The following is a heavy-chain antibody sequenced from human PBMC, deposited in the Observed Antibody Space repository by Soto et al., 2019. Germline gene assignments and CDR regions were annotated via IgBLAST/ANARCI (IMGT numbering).Heavy chain of an antibody. CDR2: ISSSSSYI. Sequence: EVQLVESGGGLVKPGGSLRLSCAASGFTFSSYSMNWVRQAPGKGLEWVSSISSSSSYIYYADSVKGRFTISRDNAKNSLYLQMNSLRAEDTTVYYCALTAMGYFDYWGQGTLVTVSS. CDR1: GFTFSSYS. J-gene: IGHJ4*02. V-gene: IGHV3-21*01. D-gene: IGHD5-18*01. CDR3: ALTAMGYFDY.